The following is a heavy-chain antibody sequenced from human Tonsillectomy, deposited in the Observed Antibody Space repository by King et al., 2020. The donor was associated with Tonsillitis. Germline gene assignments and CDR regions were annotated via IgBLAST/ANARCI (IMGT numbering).Heavy chain of an antibody. CDR2: IWYDGSNK. V-gene: IGHV3-33*08. D-gene: IGHD4-17*01. CDR3: AREGVYGGYRFRNAFDI. CDR1: GFTFSSYG. Sequence: VQLVESGGGVVQPGRSLRLSCAASGFTFSSYGMHWVRQAPGKGLEWVAVIWYDGSNKYYADSVKGRFTISRDNSKNTLYLQMSSLRAEDTAVYYCAREGVYGGYRFRNAFDIWGQGTMLTVSS. J-gene: IGHJ3*02.